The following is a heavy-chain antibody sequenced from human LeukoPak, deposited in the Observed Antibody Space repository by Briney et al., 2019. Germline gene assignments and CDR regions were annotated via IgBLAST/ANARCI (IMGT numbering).Heavy chain of an antibody. Sequence: GGSLRLSCAASGFSFNNHAMSWVRQAPGEGLEWVSAINSGGDATKYADSVKGRFTISRDNSKNTLSLQLDSLRAEDTALYYCAKSDCGTIGCKLLNYWGQGTLVTVSS. CDR2: INSGGDAT. J-gene: IGHJ4*02. CDR1: GFSFNNHA. CDR3: AKSDCGTIGCKLLNY. V-gene: IGHV3-23*01. D-gene: IGHD2-21*01.